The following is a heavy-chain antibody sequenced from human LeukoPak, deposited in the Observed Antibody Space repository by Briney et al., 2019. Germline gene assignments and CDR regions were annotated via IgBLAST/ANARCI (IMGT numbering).Heavy chain of an antibody. J-gene: IGHJ5*02. V-gene: IGHV1-2*02. D-gene: IGHD2-2*01. CDR1: GYTFTGYY. CDR3: ARGRRIVVPAASQVDP. CDR2: INPNSGGT. Sequence: ASVKVSCKASGYTFTGYYMHWVRQAPGQGLEWMGWINPNSGGTNYAQKFQGRVTKTRDTSISTAYMELSRLRSDDTAVYYCARGRRIVVPAASQVDPWGQGTLVTVSS.